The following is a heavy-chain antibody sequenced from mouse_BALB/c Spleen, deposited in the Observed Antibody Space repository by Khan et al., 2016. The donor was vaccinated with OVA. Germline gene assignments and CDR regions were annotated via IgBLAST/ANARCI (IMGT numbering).Heavy chain of an antibody. Sequence: VQLQQSGTVLARPGTSVRMSCKASGYIFTDYLMHWVKQRPGQGLEWIGSIYPGNNDTNYNQKFKDQAKLTSVPSASTAYMDFSSLTNEDSAVFDCARAGYGALAFWGQGTLVTVSA. CDR2: IYPGNNDT. V-gene: IGHV1-5*01. CDR1: GYIFTDYL. D-gene: IGHD1-1*01. CDR3: ARAGYGALAF. J-gene: IGHJ3*01.